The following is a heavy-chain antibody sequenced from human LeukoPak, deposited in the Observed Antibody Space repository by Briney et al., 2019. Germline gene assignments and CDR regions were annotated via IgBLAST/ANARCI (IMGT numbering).Heavy chain of an antibody. D-gene: IGHD3-10*01. CDR3: AKEFYGSGSYLGIFDY. V-gene: IGHV3-48*03. CDR2: ISSSGSTI. CDR1: GFTFSSYE. Sequence: GGSLRLSCAASGFTFSSYEMNWVRQAPGKGLEWVSYISSSGSTIYYADSVKGRFTISRDNAKNSLYLQMNSLRAEDTAVYYCAKEFYGSGSYLGIFDYWGQGTLVTVSS. J-gene: IGHJ4*02.